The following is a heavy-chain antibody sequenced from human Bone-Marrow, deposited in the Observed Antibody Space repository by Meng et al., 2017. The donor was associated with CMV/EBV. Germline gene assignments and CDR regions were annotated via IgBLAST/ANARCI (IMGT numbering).Heavy chain of an antibody. V-gene: IGHV3-30-3*01. Sequence: SGFTFSSYAMHWVRQAPGKGLEWVAVISYDGSNKYYADSVKGRFTISRDNSKNTLYLQMNSLRAEDTAVYYCARDLGTKGNIETIDYWGQGTLVTVSS. D-gene: IGHD3-16*01. CDR2: ISYDGSNK. CDR1: GFTFSSYA. J-gene: IGHJ4*02. CDR3: ARDLGTKGNIETIDY.